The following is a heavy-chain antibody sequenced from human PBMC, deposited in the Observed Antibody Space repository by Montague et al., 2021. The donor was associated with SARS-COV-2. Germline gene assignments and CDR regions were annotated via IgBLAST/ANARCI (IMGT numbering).Heavy chain of an antibody. D-gene: IGHD6-13*01. CDR3: ARAFIAAAGTTSFDY. J-gene: IGHJ4*02. CDR2: IYYSGST. CDR1: GGSIGSSSYF. V-gene: IGHV4-39*01. Sequence: SETLSLTYTVSGGSIGSSSYFWGWIRQPPGKGLEWIGSIYYSGSTYYNPSLKSRVTISVDTSKNQFSLKLSSVTAADTAVYYCARAFIAAAGTTSFDYWGQGTLVTVSS.